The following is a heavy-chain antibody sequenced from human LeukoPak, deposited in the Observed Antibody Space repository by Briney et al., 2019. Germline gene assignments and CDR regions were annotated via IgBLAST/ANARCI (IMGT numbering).Heavy chain of an antibody. V-gene: IGHV1-2*02. J-gene: IGHJ4*02. D-gene: IGHD3-16*02. Sequence: ASVKVSCKASGYTFTGYYMHWVRQAPGQGLEWMGWINPNSGGTNYAQKFQDRITMTEDTSTETAYMELSSLRSEDTAVYYCATIGGLSVRGEDYWGQGTLVTVSS. CDR3: ATIGGLSVRGEDY. CDR2: INPNSGGT. CDR1: GYTFTGYY.